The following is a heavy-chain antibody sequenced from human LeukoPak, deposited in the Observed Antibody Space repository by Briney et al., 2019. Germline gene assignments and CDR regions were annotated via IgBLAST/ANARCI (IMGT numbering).Heavy chain of an antibody. CDR2: INHSGST. CDR1: GGSFSGYY. J-gene: IGHJ4*02. D-gene: IGHD3-10*01. CDR3: ARGRVVRGVMAY. V-gene: IGHV4-34*01. Sequence: SETLSLTCAVYGGSFSGYYWSWIRQPPGKGLEWIGEINHSGSTNCNPSLKSRVTISVDTSKNQFSLKLSSVTAADTAVYYCARGRVVRGVMAYWGQGTLVTVSS.